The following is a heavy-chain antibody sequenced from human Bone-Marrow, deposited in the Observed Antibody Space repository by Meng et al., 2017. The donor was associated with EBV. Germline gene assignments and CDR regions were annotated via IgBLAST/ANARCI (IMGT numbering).Heavy chain of an antibody. D-gene: IGHD2/OR15-2a*01. V-gene: IGHV4-30-2*01. CDR2: IYHSGST. J-gene: IGHJ4*02. CDR3: ARGNTFPEYYFGY. CDR1: GGSISSGDYS. Sequence: HLHCQDSGSGLVKPSQTRSLTCAASGGSISSGDYSWSWIRQPPGKGLEWIGNIYHSGSTFYNSSLNSRVTISVDRSKNQFSLKLTSVTAADTAVYYCARGNTFPEYYFGYWGQGTLVTVSS.